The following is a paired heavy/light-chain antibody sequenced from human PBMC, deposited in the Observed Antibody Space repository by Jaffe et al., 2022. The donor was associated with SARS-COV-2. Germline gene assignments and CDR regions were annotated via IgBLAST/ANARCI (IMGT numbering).Heavy chain of an antibody. J-gene: IGHJ4*02. CDR3: ARHGKDIVVAVAPTLFSPFDY. CDR2: VYRSGST. CDR1: GGSISSSSYY. V-gene: IGHV4-39*01. D-gene: IGHD2-15*01. Sequence: QLQLQESGPRLVKPSETLSLTCTVSGGSISSSSYYWGWIRQPPGKGLEWVGSVYRSGSTYYNPSLKSRVTIFVDTSKDQFSLSLSSVTAADTAVYYCARHGKDIVVAVAPTLFSPFDYWGQGTLVTVSP.
Light chain of an antibody. CDR2: RAS. J-gene: IGKJ2*01. V-gene: IGKV4-1*01. Sequence: DIVMTQSPESLAVSLGERATINCKSSRSVLFSSNNNNYLAWYQQKPGQPPRLLIYRASARESGVPARFSGSGSGTDFTLTISSLQAEDVGIYYCQQYSSNPQTFGQGTKLEIK. CDR1: RSVLFSSNNNNY. CDR3: QQYSSNPQT.